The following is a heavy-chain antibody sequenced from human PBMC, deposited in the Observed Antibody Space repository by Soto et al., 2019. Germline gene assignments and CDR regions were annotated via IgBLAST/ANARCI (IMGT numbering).Heavy chain of an antibody. CDR3: AITGVYGTPPGY. J-gene: IGHJ4*02. CDR1: GFTFSTYA. CDR2: ISGSGEYT. D-gene: IGHD2-8*02. V-gene: IGHV3-23*01. Sequence: EVQLLESGGGLVQPGGSLRLSCATSGFTFSTYAMSWVRQAPGTGLEWVSTISGSGEYTSYADSVRGRFTISRDHSKSPVYLQMNSLRADDTAVYYCAITGVYGTPPGYWGQGVMVTVSS.